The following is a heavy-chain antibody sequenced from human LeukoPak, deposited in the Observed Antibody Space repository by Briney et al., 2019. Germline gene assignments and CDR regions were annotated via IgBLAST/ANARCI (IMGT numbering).Heavy chain of an antibody. D-gene: IGHD1-26*01. V-gene: IGHV1-69*04. CDR2: IIPIVGIL. CDR1: GGTFTSYG. Sequence: ASVKVSCKASGGTFTSYGINWVRQAPGLGLEWMGRIIPIVGILNYAQRFQGRVTITTDNSTNIAYMELSSLRSEDTAVYYCARGGSYYFYNGMDVWGQGTTVTVSS. CDR3: ARGGSYYFYNGMDV. J-gene: IGHJ6*02.